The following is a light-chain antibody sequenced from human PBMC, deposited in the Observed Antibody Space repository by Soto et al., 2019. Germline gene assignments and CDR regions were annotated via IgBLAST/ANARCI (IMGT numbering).Light chain of an antibody. Sequence: QAVVTQSPSASASLGASVKLTCTXSXGHXNSAIAWHQQQSEKGPRYLMKLNSDGSHSKGDGIPDRFSGSSSGAERYLTISSLQSEDEADYYCQTWGSGIVVFGGGTKLTVL. CDR2: LNSDGSH. J-gene: IGLJ2*01. CDR3: QTWGSGIVV. CDR1: XGHXNSA. V-gene: IGLV4-69*01.